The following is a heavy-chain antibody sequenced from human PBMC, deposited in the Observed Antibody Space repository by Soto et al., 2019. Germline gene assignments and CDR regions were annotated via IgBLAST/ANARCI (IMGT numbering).Heavy chain of an antibody. D-gene: IGHD1-1*01. J-gene: IGHJ3*02. CDR2: ISSSGSTI. Sequence: VQLVESGGGLVQPGGSLRLSCAASGFTFSSYEMNWVRQAPGKGLEWVSYISSSGSTIYYADSMKGRFIISRDNAKKSLYLQMNSLRAEDTAVYYCARPLERRVHGAFDIWGQGTMVTVSS. CDR1: GFTFSSYE. CDR3: ARPLERRVHGAFDI. V-gene: IGHV3-48*03.